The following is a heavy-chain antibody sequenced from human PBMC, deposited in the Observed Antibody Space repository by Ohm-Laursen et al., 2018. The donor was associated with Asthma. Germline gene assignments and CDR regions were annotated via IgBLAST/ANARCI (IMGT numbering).Heavy chain of an antibody. D-gene: IGHD3-10*01. CDR1: GFTFSSYG. J-gene: IGHJ4*02. Sequence: SLRLSCTASGFTFSSYGMHWVRQAPGKGLEWVAVISYDGSNKYYADSVKGRFTISRDNSKNTLYLQMNSLRAEDTAVYYCARDQGPGASDYWGQGTLVTVSS. CDR2: ISYDGSNK. CDR3: ARDQGPGASDY. V-gene: IGHV3-30*03.